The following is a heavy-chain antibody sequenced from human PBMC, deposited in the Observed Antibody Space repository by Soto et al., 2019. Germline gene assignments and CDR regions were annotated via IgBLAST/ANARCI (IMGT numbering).Heavy chain of an antibody. J-gene: IGHJ5*02. D-gene: IGHD3-10*01. CDR1: GGSFSGYY. CDR2: INHSGST. Sequence: SETLSLTCAVYGGSFSGYYWSWIRQPPGKGLEWIGEINHSGSTNYNPSLKSRVTISVDTSKNQFSLKLSSVTAADTAVYYCARGRYYGSGSYLARTNSFDPWGQGTLVTVSS. V-gene: IGHV4-34*01. CDR3: ARGRYYGSGSYLARTNSFDP.